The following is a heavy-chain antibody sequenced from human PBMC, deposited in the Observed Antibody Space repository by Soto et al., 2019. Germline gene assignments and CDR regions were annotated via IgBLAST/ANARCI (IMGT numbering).Heavy chain of an antibody. CDR3: AREVQVHTPAFVY. CDR1: GGTFNTYA. J-gene: IGHJ4*02. D-gene: IGHD3-10*01. V-gene: IGHV1-69*19. Sequence: QVQLVQSGAEMKKPGSSVKVSCQSSGGTFNTYAMNWVRQAPGQGPEWMRDISPMFGAANYAPKFQGRVTITADESTGTSYMQLRSLTSEDTALYFCAREVQVHTPAFVYWGQGTLVTVSS. CDR2: ISPMFGAA.